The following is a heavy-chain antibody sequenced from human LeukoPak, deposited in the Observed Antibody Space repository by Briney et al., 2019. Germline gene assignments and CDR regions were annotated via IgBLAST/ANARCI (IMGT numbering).Heavy chain of an antibody. V-gene: IGHV1-2*02. CDR2: INPNSSGT. Sequence: GASVKVSCKASGYTFTSNYMHWVRQAPGQGLEWMGWINPNSSGTNYAQKFQGRVTMTRDTSISTAYMELSRLRSDDTAVYYCARSAGVRVLDYWGQGTLVTVSS. CDR3: ARSAGVRVLDY. J-gene: IGHJ4*02. CDR1: GYTFTSNY. D-gene: IGHD3-10*01.